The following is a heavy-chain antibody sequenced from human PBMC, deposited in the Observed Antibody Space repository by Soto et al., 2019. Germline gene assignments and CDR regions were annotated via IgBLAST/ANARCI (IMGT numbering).Heavy chain of an antibody. CDR2: IHGGGNSA. D-gene: IGHD3-16*01. V-gene: IGHV3-23*01. J-gene: IGHJ4*02. CDR3: GKNGGRVPPSWHFDY. CDR1: GFTFSGYA. Sequence: EVQLLESGGDLVQPGRSLRLSCAASGFTFSGYAMSWVRQAPGKGLEWVSVIHGGGNSAYYADSVKGRFTISRDNSKNPLFLKVSSLRGEDTAVYYCGKNGGRVPPSWHFDYGGLGPLVTVPS.